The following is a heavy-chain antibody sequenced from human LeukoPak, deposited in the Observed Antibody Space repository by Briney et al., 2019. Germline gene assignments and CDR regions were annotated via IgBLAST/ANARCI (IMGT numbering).Heavy chain of an antibody. J-gene: IGHJ4*02. CDR2: IYYSGST. CDR1: GGSISSYY. D-gene: IGHD3-10*01. Sequence: SETLSLTCTVSGGSISSYYWSWIRQPPGKGLEWIGYIYYSGSTNYNPSLKSRVTISVDTSKNQFSLKLSSVTAADTAVYYCGRTEYYFDFWGQGTLVTVSS. CDR3: GRTEYYFDF. V-gene: IGHV4-59*01.